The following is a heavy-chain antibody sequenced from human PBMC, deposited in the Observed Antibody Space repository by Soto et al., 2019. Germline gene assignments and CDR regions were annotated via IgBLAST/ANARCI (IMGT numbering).Heavy chain of an antibody. CDR3: ARSYYDSIGFTVGP. V-gene: IGHV6-1*01. D-gene: IGHD3-22*01. CDR2: TYYRSKWYN. CDR1: GDSVSSNSAA. J-gene: IGHJ5*02. Sequence: SQTLSLTCAISGDSVSSNSAAWNWIRQSPSRGLEWLGRTYYRSKWYNDYAVSVKSRITINPETSKNQFSMRMTSVTAADTAVYYCARSYYDSIGFTVGPWGQGTLVTVSS.